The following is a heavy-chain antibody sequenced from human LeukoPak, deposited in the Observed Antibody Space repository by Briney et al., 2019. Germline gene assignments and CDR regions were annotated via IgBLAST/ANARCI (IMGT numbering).Heavy chain of an antibody. J-gene: IGHJ4*02. CDR1: GFTFSSYA. CDR2: ISYDGSNK. V-gene: IGHV3-30-3*01. CDR3: ARDGKQWLTPYYFDY. Sequence: GGSLRLSCAASGFTFSSYAMHWVRQAPGKGLEWVAVISYDGSNKYYADSVKGRFTISRDNSKNTLYLQMNSLRAEDTAVYYCARDGKQWLTPYYFDYWGQGTLVTVSS. D-gene: IGHD6-19*01.